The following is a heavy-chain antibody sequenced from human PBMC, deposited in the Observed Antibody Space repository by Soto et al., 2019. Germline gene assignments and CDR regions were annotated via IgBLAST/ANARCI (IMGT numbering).Heavy chain of an antibody. CDR1: GYTFTSYY. D-gene: IGHD5-12*01. CDR2: INPSGGST. Sequence: GASVKVSCKASGYTFTSYYMHWVRQAPGQGLEWMGIINPSGGSTSYAQKFQGRVTMTRDTSTSTVYMELSSLRSEDTAVYYCARDLRGDPNSGYDSQIFDYWGQGTLVTVSS. J-gene: IGHJ4*02. CDR3: ARDLRGDPNSGYDSQIFDY. V-gene: IGHV1-46*03.